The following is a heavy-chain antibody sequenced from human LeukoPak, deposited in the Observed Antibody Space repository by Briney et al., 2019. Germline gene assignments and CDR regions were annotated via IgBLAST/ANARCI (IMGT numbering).Heavy chain of an antibody. Sequence: ASVNVSCKASRYTFNGYYMHWVRQAPGQGLEWMGWINPNSGGTNYAQKFQGRVTMTRDTSISTAYMELSRLRSDDTAVYYCASRYYYDSSGYYDFDYWGQGTLATVSS. D-gene: IGHD3-22*01. CDR2: INPNSGGT. CDR3: ASRYYYDSSGYYDFDY. V-gene: IGHV1-2*02. CDR1: RYTFNGYY. J-gene: IGHJ4*02.